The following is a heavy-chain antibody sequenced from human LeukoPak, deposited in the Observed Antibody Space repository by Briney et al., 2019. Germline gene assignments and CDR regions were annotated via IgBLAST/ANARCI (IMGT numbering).Heavy chain of an antibody. V-gene: IGHV1-8*01. Sequence: ASVKVSCKASGYTFTSHDVNWVRQATGQGLEWMGWMNPNSGNTGYAQKFQGRVNMTRNISISTAYMELSSLRSEDTAVYYCARGYSYYDFWSGYNWFDPWGQGTLVTVSS. CDR2: MNPNSGNT. CDR3: ARGYSYYDFWSGYNWFDP. D-gene: IGHD3-3*01. CDR1: GYTFTSHD. J-gene: IGHJ5*02.